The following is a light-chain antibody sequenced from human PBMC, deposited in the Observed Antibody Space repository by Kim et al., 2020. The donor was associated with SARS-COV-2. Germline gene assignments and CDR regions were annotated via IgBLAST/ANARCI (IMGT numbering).Light chain of an antibody. CDR2: EAS. CDR3: QQGRSFTYT. V-gene: IGKV1-12*01. J-gene: IGKJ2*01. CDR1: QGISDL. Sequence: DIQMTQSPSSVSASVGDRVSITCRASQGISDLFAWYQHKPGTVPKLLIYEASALQSGVPSRFSGSGSWTVFTLTINSLQPEDFATYYWQQGRSFTYTCGQGTKLEI.